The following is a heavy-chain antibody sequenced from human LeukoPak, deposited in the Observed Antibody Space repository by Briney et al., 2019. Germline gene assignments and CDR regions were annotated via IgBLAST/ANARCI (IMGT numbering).Heavy chain of an antibody. V-gene: IGHV3-7*03. CDR1: GFTFSSYW. J-gene: IGHJ4*02. Sequence: GGSLRLSCAASGFTFSSYWMSWVRQAPGKGLEWVANIKQDGSEKYYVDSVKGRFTISRDNAKNSLSLQMNSLRAEDTAVYYCAGCTSSWYSHDYWGQGTLVTVSS. D-gene: IGHD6-13*01. CDR3: AGCTSSWYSHDY. CDR2: IKQDGSEK.